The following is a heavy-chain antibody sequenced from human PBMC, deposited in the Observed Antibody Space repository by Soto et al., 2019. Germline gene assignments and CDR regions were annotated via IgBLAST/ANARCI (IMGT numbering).Heavy chain of an antibody. CDR1: GGSISSYY. D-gene: IGHD3-10*01. J-gene: IGHJ6*02. V-gene: IGHV4-4*07. Sequence: PSENLSLTCTVSGGSISSYYWSWIRQPAGKGLEWIGRIYTSGSTNYNPSLKSRVTMSVDTSKNQFSLKLSSVTAADTAVYYCAREGTMVREYYYYGRDVGGQGTTLS. CDR2: IYTSGST. CDR3: AREGTMVREYYYYGRDV.